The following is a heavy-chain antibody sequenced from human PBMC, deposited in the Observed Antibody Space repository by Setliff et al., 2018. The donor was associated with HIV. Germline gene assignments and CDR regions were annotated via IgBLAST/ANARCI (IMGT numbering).Heavy chain of an antibody. CDR1: GFTFSSYA. D-gene: IGHD1-1*01. V-gene: IGHV3-23*01. J-gene: IGHJ6*03. CDR3: AKDGHDQDHYYHMDV. CDR2: ISGSGDST. Sequence: LRLSCAASGFTFSSYAITWVRQAPGKGLEWVSAISGSGDSTFYADSVEGRFTISRDNNKNTLYLQMNSLRAEDTAVYYCAKDGHDQDHYYHMDVWGKGTTVTVSS.